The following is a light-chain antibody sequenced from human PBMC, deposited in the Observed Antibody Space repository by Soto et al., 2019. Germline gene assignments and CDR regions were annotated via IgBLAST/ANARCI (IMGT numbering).Light chain of an antibody. CDR2: GAS. CDR3: QQYGSPPWT. V-gene: IGKV3-15*01. CDR1: QSVSSN. Sequence: EIVMTQSPATLSVSPGERATLSCRASQSVSSNLAWYQQKPGQAPRLLIYGASTRATGIPARFSGSGSGTDFTLTISRLEPEDFAVYYCQQYGSPPWTFGQGTKVDIK. J-gene: IGKJ1*01.